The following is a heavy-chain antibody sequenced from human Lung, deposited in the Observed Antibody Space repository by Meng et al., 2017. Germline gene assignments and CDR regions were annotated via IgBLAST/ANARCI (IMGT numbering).Heavy chain of an antibody. D-gene: IGHD2-2*01. CDR1: GGIFSNYV. CDR3: ARKAGNCVSTTCYSLGF. CDR2: INAVFGTT. J-gene: IGHJ4*02. Sequence: SVKVSCKAPGGIFSNYVIGWVRQAPGQGLEWMGGINAVFGTTNYAQKFQGRVTITTDESTSTVYMELTRLTSEDTAVYFCARKAGNCVSTTCYSLGFWGQGTLVTVSS. V-gene: IGHV1-69*05.